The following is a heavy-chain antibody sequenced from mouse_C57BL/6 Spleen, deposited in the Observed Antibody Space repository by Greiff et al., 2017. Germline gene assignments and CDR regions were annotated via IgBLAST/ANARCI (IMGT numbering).Heavy chain of an antibody. CDR3: ATYYGSSGGFDY. J-gene: IGHJ2*01. V-gene: IGHV1-82*01. D-gene: IGHD1-1*01. CDR1: GYAFSSSW. Sequence: VKLQESGPELVKPGASVKISCKASGYAFSSSWMNWVKQRPEKGLEWIGRIYPGDGDTNYNGKFKGKATLTADKSSSTAYMQLSSLTSEDSAVYFCATYYGSSGGFDYWGQGTTLTVSS. CDR2: IYPGDGDT.